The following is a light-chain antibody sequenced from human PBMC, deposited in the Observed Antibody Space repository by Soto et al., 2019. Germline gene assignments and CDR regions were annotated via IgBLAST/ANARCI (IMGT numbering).Light chain of an antibody. CDR2: AAS. CDR1: QSISSY. CDR3: QQTYSAPLT. Sequence: DIQMTQSPSSLSASVGDRVTMTCRASQSISSYLNWYQHKPGKAPKLLIYAASSFQSGVPSRFSGSESGTDFTLTISSLQPEDFATYYCQQTYSAPLTFGGGTKVDI. V-gene: IGKV1-39*01. J-gene: IGKJ4*01.